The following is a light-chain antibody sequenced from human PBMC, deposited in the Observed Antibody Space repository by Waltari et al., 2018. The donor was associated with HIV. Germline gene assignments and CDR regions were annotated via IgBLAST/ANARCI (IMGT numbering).Light chain of an antibody. Sequence: LTQPPSASETPGQRVPISCSGSSPNLGSNFVNWYQQFPGTAPKLLIYKNNQRPSGVPDRFSGSKSGTSASLAISGLQSEDEADYYCAAWDDRLNGVVFGGGTKLTVL. CDR1: SPNLGSNF. CDR3: AAWDDRLNGVV. J-gene: IGLJ2*01. CDR2: KNN. V-gene: IGLV1-44*01.